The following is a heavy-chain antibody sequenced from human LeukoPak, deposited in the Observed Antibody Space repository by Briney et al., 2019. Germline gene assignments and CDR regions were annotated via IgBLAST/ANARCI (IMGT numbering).Heavy chain of an antibody. CDR3: ARDRAYGSGSSTDY. J-gene: IGHJ4*02. CDR2: INPNSGGT. V-gene: IGHV1-2*02. D-gene: IGHD3-10*01. CDR1: GYTFAGYY. Sequence: ASVKVSCKASGYTFAGYYMHWVRQAPGQGLEWMGWINPNSGGTNYAQKFQGRVTMTRDTSISTAYMELSRLRSDDTAVYYCARDRAYGSGSSTDYWGPGALVTVSS.